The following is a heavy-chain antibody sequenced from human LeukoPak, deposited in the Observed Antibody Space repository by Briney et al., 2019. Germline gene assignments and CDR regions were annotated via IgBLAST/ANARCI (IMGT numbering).Heavy chain of an antibody. D-gene: IGHD3-10*01. J-gene: IGHJ6*02. CDR1: GYPFTSYA. CDR2: ISAYNGVT. Sequence: ASVTVTRKASGYPFTSYAVTWVRQPPGQGLEWMGWISAYNGVTNYAQKFQGRLTMTTDTSTSTGYMELRSLRSDDTAVYYCARDKLRYYGSGSYYSDMDVWGQGTPVTVSS. V-gene: IGHV1-18*01. CDR3: ARDKLRYYGSGSYYSDMDV.